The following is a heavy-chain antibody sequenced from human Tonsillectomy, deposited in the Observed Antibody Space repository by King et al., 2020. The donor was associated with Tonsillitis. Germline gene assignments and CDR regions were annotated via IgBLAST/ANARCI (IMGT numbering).Heavy chain of an antibody. CDR3: AREGGNYYYGMDV. V-gene: IGHV3-74*01. CDR1: GFAFTTYW. D-gene: IGHD1-14*01. Sequence: VQLVESGGGLVQPGGSLRLSCVASGFAFTTYWMHWVRQAPGKGLVWVSRINGDGRSTDYADSVKGRFTISRDNAKNIMYLQMNSLRADDTAVYYCAREGGNYYYGMDVWGQGTTVTVPS. CDR2: INGDGRST. J-gene: IGHJ6*02.